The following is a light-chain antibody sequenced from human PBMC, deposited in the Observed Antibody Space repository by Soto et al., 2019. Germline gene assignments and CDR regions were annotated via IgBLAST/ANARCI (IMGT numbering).Light chain of an antibody. CDR2: GAS. J-gene: IGKJ1*01. Sequence: EIVMTQSPGTLSVSPGERATLSCGASQNVGTNLAWYQQKAGRAPRLLFYGASSRATGIPDRFSGSGSGTDFTLTISRLEPEDFAVYYCQQYGSSAWTFGQGTKVDIK. CDR3: QQYGSSAWT. CDR1: QNVGTN. V-gene: IGKV3-20*01.